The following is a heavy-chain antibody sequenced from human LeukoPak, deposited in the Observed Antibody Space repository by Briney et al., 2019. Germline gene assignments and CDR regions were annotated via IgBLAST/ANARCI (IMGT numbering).Heavy chain of an antibody. CDR3: AKSNGYGLIDY. Sequence: GGSLRLSCAASGFTFSSYSMNWVRQAPGKGLEWVSYISSSSTIYYADSVKGRFTISRDNAKNSLYLQMNSLRAEDTAMYYCAKSNGYGLIDYWGQGTLVTVSS. J-gene: IGHJ4*02. D-gene: IGHD5-12*01. CDR1: GFTFSSYS. V-gene: IGHV3-48*01. CDR2: ISSSSTI.